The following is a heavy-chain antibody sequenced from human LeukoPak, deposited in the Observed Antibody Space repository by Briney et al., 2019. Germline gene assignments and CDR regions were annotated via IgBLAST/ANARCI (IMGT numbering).Heavy chain of an antibody. V-gene: IGHV1-46*01. CDR2: INPSGGST. Sequence: ASVKVSCKTSGYTFTGYYIHWVRQAPGQGLDWVGVINPSGGSTGYAQSFQGRVTMTRDTSTSTVYMELSSLRSGDTTVYYCARDPHFPNYYYGMDVWGQGTTVTVSS. CDR3: ARDPHFPNYYYGMDV. D-gene: IGHD2/OR15-2a*01. CDR1: GYTFTGYY. J-gene: IGHJ6*01.